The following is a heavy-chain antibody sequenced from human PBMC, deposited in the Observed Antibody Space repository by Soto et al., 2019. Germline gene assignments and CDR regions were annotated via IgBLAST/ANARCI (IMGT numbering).Heavy chain of an antibody. CDR2: IIPIFGTA. D-gene: IGHD5-12*01. V-gene: IGHV1-69*06. CDR1: GGTFSSYA. J-gene: IGHJ6*02. Sequence: QVQLVQSGAEVKKPGSSVKVSCKASGGTFSSYAISWVRQAPGQGLEWMGGIIPIFGTANYAQKFQGRVTITAVKSTSTAYMELSSLRSEDTAVYYCARGGTTLSTYYYYGMDVWGQGTTVTVSS. CDR3: ARGGTTLSTYYYYGMDV.